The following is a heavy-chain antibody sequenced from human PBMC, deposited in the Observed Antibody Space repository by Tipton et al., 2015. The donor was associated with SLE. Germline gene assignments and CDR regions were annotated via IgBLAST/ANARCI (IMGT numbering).Heavy chain of an antibody. J-gene: IGHJ5*01. V-gene: IGHV3-7*01. CDR2: IKQDGSAE. CDR1: GFSFSTYW. D-gene: IGHD2-15*01. Sequence: SLRLSCTASGFSFSTYWMDWVRQAPGKGLERLANIKQDGSAEYYVDSVRGRFTISRDNAENSLYLQMNNLRAEDTAVYYCAREDWWRFDSWGQGTLVTVSS. CDR3: AREDWWRFDS.